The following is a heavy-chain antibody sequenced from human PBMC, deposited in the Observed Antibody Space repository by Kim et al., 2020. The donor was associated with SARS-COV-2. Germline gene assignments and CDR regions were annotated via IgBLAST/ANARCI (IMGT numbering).Heavy chain of an antibody. V-gene: IGHV1-46*01. CDR1: GYTFTSYY. CDR2: INPSGGST. Sequence: ASVKVSCKASGYTFTSYYMHWVRQAPGQGLEWMGIINPSGGSTSYAQKFQGRVTMTRDTSTCTVYMELSSLRSEETAVYYCASIGGYYYGSGGSDYWGQGTLVTVSS. CDR3: ASIGGYYYGSGGSDY. D-gene: IGHD3-10*01. J-gene: IGHJ4*02.